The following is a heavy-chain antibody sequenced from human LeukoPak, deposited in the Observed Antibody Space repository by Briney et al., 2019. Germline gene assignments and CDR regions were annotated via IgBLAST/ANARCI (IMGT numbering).Heavy chain of an antibody. V-gene: IGHV1-2*02. CDR1: GYTFTGYY. CDR3: ARDRVAGTSVLGY. CDR2: INPNSGGT. D-gene: IGHD6-19*01. J-gene: IGHJ4*02. Sequence: ASVKVSCKASGYTFTGYYMHWVRQAPGQGLEWMGWINPNSGGTNCAQKFQGRVTMTRDTSISTAYMELSRLRSDDTAVYYCARDRVAGTSVLGYWGQGTLVTVSS.